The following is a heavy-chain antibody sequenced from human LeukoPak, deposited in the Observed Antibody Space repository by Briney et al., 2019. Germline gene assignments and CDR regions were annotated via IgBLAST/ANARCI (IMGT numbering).Heavy chain of an antibody. CDR2: IRSGGNTK. V-gene: IGHV3-48*03. D-gene: IGHD2-8*01. CDR3: ARDTVNGPFVISLDL. CDR1: GFTFSSSE. Sequence: GGSLRLSCAASGFTFSSSEMNWVRQAPGKGPEWVSHIRSGGNTKYYADSVRGRFTMSRDNAKHLLFLQMNSLRDEDTAVYYCARDTVNGPFVISLDLWGQGALVTVSS. J-gene: IGHJ5*02.